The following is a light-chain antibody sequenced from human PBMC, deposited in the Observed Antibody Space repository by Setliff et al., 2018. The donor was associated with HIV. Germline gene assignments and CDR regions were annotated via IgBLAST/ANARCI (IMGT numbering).Light chain of an antibody. J-gene: IGLJ1*01. CDR2: SND. Sequence: QSVLTQPPSASGTPGQRITISCSGSSSNIGINSVNWYQQVPGTAPKLLIYSNDQWPSGVPDRFSGSKSGTSASLAISGLQSEDGADYYCAAWDDSLNGCVFGSGTKVTV. CDR3: AAWDDSLNGCV. V-gene: IGLV1-44*01. CDR1: SSNIGINS.